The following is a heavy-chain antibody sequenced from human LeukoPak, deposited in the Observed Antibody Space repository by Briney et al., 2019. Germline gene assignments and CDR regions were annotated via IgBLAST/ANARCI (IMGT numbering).Heavy chain of an antibody. J-gene: IGHJ6*02. Sequence: GRSLRLSCAASGFTFSSYGMHWVRQAPGKGLEWVAVIWYDGSNKYYADSVKGRFTISRDNSKNTLYLQMNSLRAEDTAVYYCARGYVHYAPPGGYYYYGMDVWGQGTTVTVSS. CDR1: GFTFSSYG. D-gene: IGHD2-2*01. CDR3: ARGYVHYAPPGGYYYYGMDV. CDR2: IWYDGSNK. V-gene: IGHV3-33*01.